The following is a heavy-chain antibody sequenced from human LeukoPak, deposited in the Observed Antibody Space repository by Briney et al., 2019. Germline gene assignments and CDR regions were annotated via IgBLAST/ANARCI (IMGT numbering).Heavy chain of an antibody. V-gene: IGHV3-48*02. Sequence: AGGSLRLSCGASGFTFSTYTMNWVRQAPGKGLEWVSYISSSSSTIYYADSVKGRFTISRDNAKNSLYLQMNSLRDEDTAVYYCARDGITMVRGVIRFDYWGQGTLVTVSS. D-gene: IGHD3-10*01. CDR2: ISSSSSTI. J-gene: IGHJ4*02. CDR3: ARDGITMVRGVIRFDY. CDR1: GFTFSTYT.